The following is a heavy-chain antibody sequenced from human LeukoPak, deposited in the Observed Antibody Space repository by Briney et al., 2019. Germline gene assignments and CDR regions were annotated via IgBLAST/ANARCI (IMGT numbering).Heavy chain of an antibody. Sequence: GGSLRLSCAASGFTFSGVWMRWVREAPGKGLEWVANIKQDGSEKYYVDSVTGRFTISRDNAKNSLYLQMNSLRSEDTAVYYCARDLSGWELQEYWGQGTLVTVSS. CDR1: GFTFSGVW. CDR2: IKQDGSEK. J-gene: IGHJ4*02. D-gene: IGHD1-26*01. V-gene: IGHV3-7*01. CDR3: ARDLSGWELQEY.